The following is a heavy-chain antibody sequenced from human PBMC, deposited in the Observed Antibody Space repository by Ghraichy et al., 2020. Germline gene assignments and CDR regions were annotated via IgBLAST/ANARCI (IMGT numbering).Heavy chain of an antibody. J-gene: IGHJ4*02. V-gene: IGHV4-34*01. D-gene: IGHD6-6*01. CDR3: ARRRAARPWAYFDY. Sequence: SETLSLTCAVYGGSFSGYYWSWIRQPPGKGLEWIGEINHSGSTNYNPSLKSRVTISVDTSKNQFSLKLSSVTAADTAVYYCARRRAARPWAYFDYWGQGTLVTVSS. CDR1: GGSFSGYY. CDR2: INHSGST.